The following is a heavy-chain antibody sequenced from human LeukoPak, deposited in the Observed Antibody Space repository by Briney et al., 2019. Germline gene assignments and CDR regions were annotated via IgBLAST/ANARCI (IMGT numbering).Heavy chain of an antibody. Sequence: PSETLSLTCAVYGGSFSGYYWSWIRQPPGKGLEWIGEINHSGSTNYNPSLKSRVTISVDTSKNQFSLKLSSVTAADTAVYYCASFLAYCGGDCHRPYYFDYWGQGTLVTVSS. CDR2: INHSGST. D-gene: IGHD2-21*02. V-gene: IGHV4-34*01. J-gene: IGHJ4*02. CDR3: ASFLAYCGGDCHRPYYFDY. CDR1: GGSFSGYY.